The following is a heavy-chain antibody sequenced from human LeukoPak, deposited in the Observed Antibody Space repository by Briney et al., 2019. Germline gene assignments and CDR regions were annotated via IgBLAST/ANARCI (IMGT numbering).Heavy chain of an antibody. CDR3: ARGNVVPAAPGEHWFDP. CDR1: GGSISSGDYY. Sequence: TSSETLSLACTVSGGSISSGDYYWSWIRQPPGKGLEWIGYIYYSGSTYYNPSLKSRVTISVDTSKNQFSLKLSSVTAADTAVYYCARGNVVPAAPGEHWFDPWGQGTLVTVSS. J-gene: IGHJ5*02. D-gene: IGHD2-2*01. V-gene: IGHV4-30-4*08. CDR2: IYYSGST.